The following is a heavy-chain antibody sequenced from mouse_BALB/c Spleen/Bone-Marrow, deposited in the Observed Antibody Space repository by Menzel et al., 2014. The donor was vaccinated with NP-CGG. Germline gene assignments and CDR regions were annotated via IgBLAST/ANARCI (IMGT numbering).Heavy chain of an antibody. D-gene: IGHD2-5*01. Sequence: QVQLQQSGPGLVQPSQSLSIPCTVSGFSLTSYGLHWVRQSPGKGLEWLGAIWSGGGSDYNAAFISRLSITKDNSKSQVFSKMFSLQVDDTAIYYCARTSNYVDFDYWGQGTTLTVSS. V-gene: IGHV2-4-1*01. J-gene: IGHJ2*01. CDR1: GFSLTSYG. CDR3: ARTSNYVDFDY. CDR2: IWSGGGS.